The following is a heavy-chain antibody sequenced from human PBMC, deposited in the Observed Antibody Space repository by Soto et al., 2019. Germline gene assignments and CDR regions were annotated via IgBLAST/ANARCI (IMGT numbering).Heavy chain of an antibody. CDR1: GFTFSDYY. J-gene: IGHJ4*01. D-gene: IGHD3-16*02. CDR2: ISSSSSYT. Sequence: GGALRLSCASSGFTFSDYYMSWIRQAPGKGLEWVSYISSSSSYTNYADSVKGRFTISRDNAKNSLYLQMNSLRAEDTAVYYCARGCYPTRDYVWGSYRCPLEYWGHGTLVTVSS. CDR3: ARGCYPTRDYVWGSYRCPLEY. V-gene: IGHV3-11*06.